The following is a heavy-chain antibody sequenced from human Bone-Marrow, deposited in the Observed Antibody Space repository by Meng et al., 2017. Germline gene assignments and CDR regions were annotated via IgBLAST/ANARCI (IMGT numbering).Heavy chain of an antibody. Sequence: SVKVSCKASGGTFSSYAISWVRQAPGQGLEWMGGIIPIFGTANYAQKFQGRVTITTDESTSTAYMELGSLRSEDTAVYYCARDGDCSGGSCYHGGDYWGQGTLVTVSS. V-gene: IGHV1-69*05. CDR1: GGTFSSYA. CDR3: ARDGDCSGGSCYHGGDY. J-gene: IGHJ4*02. D-gene: IGHD2-15*01. CDR2: IIPIFGTA.